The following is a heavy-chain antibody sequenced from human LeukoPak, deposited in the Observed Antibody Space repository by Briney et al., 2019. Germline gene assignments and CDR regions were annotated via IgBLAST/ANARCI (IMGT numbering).Heavy chain of an antibody. CDR3: ARDTTGYYYYGMDV. Sequence: HPGGSLRLSCAASGFTVSSNYMSWVRQAPGKGLEWVSVIYSGGSTYYADSVKGRFTISRDNSKNTLYLQMNSLRAEDTAVYYCARDTTGYYYYGMDVWGQGTTVTVSS. CDR2: IYSGGST. V-gene: IGHV3-66*01. CDR1: GFTVSSNY. J-gene: IGHJ6*02. D-gene: IGHD1-1*01.